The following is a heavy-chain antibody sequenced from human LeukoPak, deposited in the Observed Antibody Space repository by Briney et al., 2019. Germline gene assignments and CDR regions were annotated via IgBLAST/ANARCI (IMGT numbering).Heavy chain of an antibody. Sequence: ASVKVSCKASGYTFTGYYMDWVRQAPGQGLEWMGRINPNSGGTNYAQKLQGRVTMTTDTSTSTAYMELRSLRSDDTAVYYCARDTHGGPGVHFDYWGQGTLVTVSS. D-gene: IGHD4-23*01. CDR3: ARDTHGGPGVHFDY. J-gene: IGHJ4*02. V-gene: IGHV1-2*06. CDR2: INPNSGGT. CDR1: GYTFTGYY.